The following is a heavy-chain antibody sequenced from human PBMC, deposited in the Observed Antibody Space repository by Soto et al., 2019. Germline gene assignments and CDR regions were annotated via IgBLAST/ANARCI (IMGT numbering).Heavy chain of an antibody. Sequence: SGGSLRLSCVASEFAFNTYAIHWVRQAPGQGLEWVAVIWYDGRNKYYAESVKGRFNISRDNSENTVSLQMNSLRPDDTAIYHCARGRLQSFYFPPDFWGRGTLVTVSS. CDR2: IWYDGRNK. CDR1: EFAFNTYA. CDR3: ARGRLQSFYFPPDF. J-gene: IGHJ4*02. V-gene: IGHV3-33*01. D-gene: IGHD4-4*01.